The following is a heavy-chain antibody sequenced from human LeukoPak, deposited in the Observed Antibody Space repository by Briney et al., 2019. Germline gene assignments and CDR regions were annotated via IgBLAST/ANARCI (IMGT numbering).Heavy chain of an antibody. D-gene: IGHD5-12*01. CDR1: NGSINNYY. CDR2: IYYSGNT. V-gene: IGHV4-59*01. Sequence: PSETLSLTCTVSNGSINNYYWSWIRQPPGKGLEWIGYIYYSGNTNYNPSLKSRVTISLDTSKNQFSLKLSSVTAADTAVYYCARKYNGYGGWIDYWAQGTLVTVSS. J-gene: IGHJ4*02. CDR3: ARKYNGYGGWIDY.